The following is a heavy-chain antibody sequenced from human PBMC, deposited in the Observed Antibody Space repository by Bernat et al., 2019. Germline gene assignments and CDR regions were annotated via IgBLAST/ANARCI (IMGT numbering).Heavy chain of an antibody. Sequence: EVQLVESGGGVVQPGGSLRLSCAASGFTFDDYAMHWVRQAPGKGLEWVSLISGDGGSTYYADSVKGRFTISRDNSKNSLYLQMNSLRTEGTALYYCAKDIRDFWSGYGGDNWFDPWGQGTLVTVSS. D-gene: IGHD3-3*01. J-gene: IGHJ5*02. CDR2: ISGDGGST. CDR1: GFTFDDYA. V-gene: IGHV3-43*02. CDR3: AKDIRDFWSGYGGDNWFDP.